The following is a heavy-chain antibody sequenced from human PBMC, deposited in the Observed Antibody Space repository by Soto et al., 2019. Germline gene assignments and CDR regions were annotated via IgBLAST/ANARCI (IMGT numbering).Heavy chain of an antibody. J-gene: IGHJ6*02. V-gene: IGHV4-31*03. Sequence: LSLTCTVSGGSISSGGYYWSWIRQHPGKGLEWIGYIYYSGSTYYNPSLKSRVTISVDTSKNQFSLKLSSVTAADTAVYYCARGARGYCSGGSCYSGVSYYYYGMDVWGQGTTVTVSS. CDR2: IYYSGST. D-gene: IGHD2-15*01. CDR1: GGSISSGGYY. CDR3: ARGARGYCSGGSCYSGVSYYYYGMDV.